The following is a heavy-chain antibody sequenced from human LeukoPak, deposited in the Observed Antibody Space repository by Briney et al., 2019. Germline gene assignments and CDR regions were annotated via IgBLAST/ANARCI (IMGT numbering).Heavy chain of an antibody. V-gene: IGHV3-7*03. CDR3: ARDPGEDY. D-gene: IGHD3-16*01. CDR1: GFTFSGFW. J-gene: IGHJ4*02. CDR2: IKQDGSEK. Sequence: GGSLRLSCAASGFTFSGFWMSWVRQTPGKGPEWVANIKQDGSEKYYVDSVKGRFTISRDNAKNSLYLQMNSLRAEDTAVYYCARDPGEDYWGQGTLVTVSP.